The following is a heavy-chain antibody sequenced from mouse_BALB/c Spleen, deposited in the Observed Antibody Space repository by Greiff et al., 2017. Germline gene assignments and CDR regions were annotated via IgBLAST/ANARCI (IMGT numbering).Heavy chain of an antibody. D-gene: IGHD4-1*01. CDR1: GFTFSSYT. Sequence: EVKLMESGGGLVKPGGSLKLSCAASGFTFSSYTMSWVRQTPEKRLEWVATISSGGSYTYYPDSVKGRFTISRDNAKNTLYLQMSSLKSEDTAMYYCTRESGTGYFDYWGQGTTLTVSS. V-gene: IGHV5-6-4*01. CDR2: ISSGGSYT. CDR3: TRESGTGYFDY. J-gene: IGHJ2*01.